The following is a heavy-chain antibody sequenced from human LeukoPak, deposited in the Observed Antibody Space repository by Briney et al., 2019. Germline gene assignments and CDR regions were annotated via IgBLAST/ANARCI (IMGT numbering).Heavy chain of an antibody. CDR2: INPNSGGT. CDR1: GYTFTGYY. CDR3: ARSPESSSSLGYYYYYMDV. J-gene: IGHJ6*03. Sequence: GASVKVSCKASGYTFTGYYMHWVRQAPGQGLEWMGWINPNSGGTNYAQKFQGRVTMTRDTSISTAYMELSRLRSDDTAVYYCARSPESSSSLGYYYYYMDVWGKGTTVTVSS. V-gene: IGHV1-2*02. D-gene: IGHD6-6*01.